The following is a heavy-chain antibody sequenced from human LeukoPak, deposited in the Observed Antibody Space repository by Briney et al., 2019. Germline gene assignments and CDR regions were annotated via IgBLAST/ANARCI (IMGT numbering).Heavy chain of an antibody. J-gene: IGHJ4*02. CDR3: AKGGCSTTACYGDY. Sequence: GGSLRLSCAASGFTFNNYGMHWVRQPPGKGLEWVAVISYDGSNKYYADSVKGRFTISRDNYKNTLYLEKISLRSEDTAVYYCAKGGCSTTACYGDYWGQGTLVTVSS. CDR2: ISYDGSNK. CDR1: GFTFNNYG. V-gene: IGHV3-30*18. D-gene: IGHD2-2*01.